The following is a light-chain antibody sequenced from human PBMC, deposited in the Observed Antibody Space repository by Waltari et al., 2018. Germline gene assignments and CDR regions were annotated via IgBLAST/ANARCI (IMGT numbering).Light chain of an antibody. V-gene: IGKV1D-12*01. CDR2: AAS. Sequence: DIQMTQSPSSVSASVGDRVTITCRASQGIGSWLAWYQQKPGKAPNLLIYAASTLQSGVPSRFSGSGSGTDFILTISSLQPEDFATYYCQQANSFPLTFCPGTKVDIK. J-gene: IGKJ3*01. CDR3: QQANSFPLT. CDR1: QGIGSW.